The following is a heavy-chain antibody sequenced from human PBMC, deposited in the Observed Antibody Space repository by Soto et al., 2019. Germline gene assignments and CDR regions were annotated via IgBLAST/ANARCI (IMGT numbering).Heavy chain of an antibody. Sequence: SQTLSLTCAISGDSVSSNSAAWNWIRQSPSRGLEWLGRTYYRSKWYNDYAVSAKSRITINPDTSKNQFSLQLNSVTPEDTAVYYCARDTYSSGRYYYYYYGMDVWGQGTTVTVSS. CDR3: ARDTYSSGRYYYYYYGMDV. V-gene: IGHV6-1*01. D-gene: IGHD6-19*01. J-gene: IGHJ6*02. CDR1: GDSVSSNSAA. CDR2: TYYRSKWYN.